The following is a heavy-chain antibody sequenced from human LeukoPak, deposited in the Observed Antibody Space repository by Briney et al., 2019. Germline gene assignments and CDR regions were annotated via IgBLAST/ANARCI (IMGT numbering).Heavy chain of an antibody. V-gene: IGHV4-34*01. Sequence: PSETLSLTCAVYGVSFSGYYWSWIRQPPGKGLEWIGEINHSGSTNYNPSLKSRVTISVDTSKNQFSLKLSSVTAADTAVYYCAGGGWGARDWGQGTLVTVSS. CDR3: AGGGWGARD. CDR2: INHSGST. CDR1: GVSFSGYY. J-gene: IGHJ4*02. D-gene: IGHD1-26*01.